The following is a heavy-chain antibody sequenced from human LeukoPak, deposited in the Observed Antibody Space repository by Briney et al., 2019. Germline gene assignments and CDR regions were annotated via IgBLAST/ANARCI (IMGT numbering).Heavy chain of an antibody. Sequence: SAKVSCKASGGTFSSYAVSWVRQAPGQGLEWMGGIIPMFNTANYAQKFQGRVTITTEESTSTVYMELSSLGSEDTAMYYCARVFARGGEISGSYYYYWGQGTLVTVSS. V-gene: IGHV1-69*05. CDR3: ARVFARGGEISGSYYYY. J-gene: IGHJ4*02. CDR1: GGTFSSYA. CDR2: IIPMFNTA. D-gene: IGHD1-26*01.